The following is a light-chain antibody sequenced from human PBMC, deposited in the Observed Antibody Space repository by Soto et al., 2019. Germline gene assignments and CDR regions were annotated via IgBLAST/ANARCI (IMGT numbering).Light chain of an antibody. J-gene: IGLJ1*01. CDR2: DVS. CDR3: SSYTSSSTLLYV. Sequence: QSALTQPASVSGSPGQSITISCTGTSSDVGGYNYVSWYQQHPGKAPKLMSYDVSNRPSGVSNRFSGSKSGNTASLTISGLHAEDEADYYCSSYTSSSTLLYVFGTGTKVTVL. CDR1: SSDVGGYNY. V-gene: IGLV2-14*01.